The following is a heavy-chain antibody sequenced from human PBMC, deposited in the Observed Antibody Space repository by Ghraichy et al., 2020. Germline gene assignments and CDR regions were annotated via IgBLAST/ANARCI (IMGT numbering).Heavy chain of an antibody. D-gene: IGHD3-22*01. CDR1: GGSVSSGSYY. CDR3: ARDHEYYYDTST. CDR2: IYYSGST. J-gene: IGHJ5*02. Sequence: SETLSLTCTVSGGSVSSGSYYWSWIRQPPGKGLEWIGYIYYSGSTNYNPSLKSRVTISVDTSKNQFSLKLSSVTAADTAVYYCARDHEYYYDTSTWGQGTLVTVSS. V-gene: IGHV4-61*01.